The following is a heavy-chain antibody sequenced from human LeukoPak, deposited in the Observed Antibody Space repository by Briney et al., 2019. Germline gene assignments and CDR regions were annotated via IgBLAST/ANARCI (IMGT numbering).Heavy chain of an antibody. V-gene: IGHV4-59*08. Sequence: PSETLSLTRTVSGGSISSYYWSWIRQPPGKGLEWIGYIYYSGSTDYSPSLKSRVTISVDTSKNQFSLKLSSVTAADTAVYYCARLYYYDSTPLFDYWGQGTLVTVSS. CDR1: GGSISSYY. D-gene: IGHD3-22*01. CDR3: ARLYYYDSTPLFDY. J-gene: IGHJ4*02. CDR2: IYYSGST.